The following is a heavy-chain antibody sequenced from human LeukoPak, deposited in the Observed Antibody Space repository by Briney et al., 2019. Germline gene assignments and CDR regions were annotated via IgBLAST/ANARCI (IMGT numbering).Heavy chain of an antibody. CDR2: IIPIFGTA. CDR1: GGTFSSYA. V-gene: IGHV1-69*01. J-gene: IGHJ6*04. D-gene: IGHD3-10*01. Sequence: EASVKVSCKASGGTFSSYAISWVRQAPGQGLEWMGGIIPIFGTANYAQKFQGRVTITADESTSTAYMELSSLRSEETAVYYCARVSGVTMVRGVIHYYYGMDVWGKGTTVTVSS. CDR3: ARVSGVTMVRGVIHYYYGMDV.